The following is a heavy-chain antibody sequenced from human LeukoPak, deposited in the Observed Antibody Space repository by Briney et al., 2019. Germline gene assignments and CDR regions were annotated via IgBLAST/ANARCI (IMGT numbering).Heavy chain of an antibody. CDR2: IHFSGDT. CDR1: GDSISSYY. J-gene: IGHJ5*02. D-gene: IGHD3-10*01. V-gene: IGHV4-59*01. Sequence: SETLSLTCTVSGDSISSYYRNWIRQPPGKGLEWIGHIHFSGDTNYNPSLKSRVTISLDSAKNQFSLRLISVTAADTAVYYCARRVQMSSASATSNTWLDPWGQGTLVSVSP. CDR3: ARRVQMSSASATSNTWLDP.